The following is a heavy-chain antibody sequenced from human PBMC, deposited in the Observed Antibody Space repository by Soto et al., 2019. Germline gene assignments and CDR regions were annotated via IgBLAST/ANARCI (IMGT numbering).Heavy chain of an antibody. CDR1: EDTFTRYV. CDR3: ATSTIDTSTWKQYFYGMDV. V-gene: IGHV1-3*01. Sequence: ASVKCSCKASEDTFTRYVIHWVRQAPGQRLEWMGWINAGNGNTKYSQNFQGRVTITRDASASTAYMELSSLRSQDTAVYYCATSTIDTSTWKQYFYGMDVWGQGSTVTVSS. D-gene: IGHD6-13*01. CDR2: INAGNGNT. J-gene: IGHJ6*02.